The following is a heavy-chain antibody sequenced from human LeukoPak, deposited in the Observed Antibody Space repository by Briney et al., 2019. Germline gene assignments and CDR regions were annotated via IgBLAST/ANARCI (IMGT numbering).Heavy chain of an antibody. D-gene: IGHD6-19*01. CDR3: ASRKTGYSSGLDY. Sequence: GGSLRLSCAASGFTFSSHWMTWIRQAPGKGLEWVASIKKDVNENDYVDSVKGRFTISRDNAKNSLYLQMNSLRAEDTALYYCASRKTGYSSGLDYWGQGTLVTVSS. V-gene: IGHV3-7*03. CDR2: IKKDVNEN. J-gene: IGHJ4*02. CDR1: GFTFSSHW.